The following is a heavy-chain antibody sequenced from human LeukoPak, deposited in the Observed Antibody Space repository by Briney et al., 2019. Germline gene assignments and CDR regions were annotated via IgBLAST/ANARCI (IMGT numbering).Heavy chain of an antibody. J-gene: IGHJ3*02. Sequence: ASVNVSCKASGYTFTSYDINWVRQATGQGLEWMGWISAYNGNTNYAQKFQGRVTMTTDTSTSTAYMDLRSLRSDDTAVYYCARDLDTYVLLIAYDTFDSWGQGTMVTVSS. CDR2: ISAYNGNT. D-gene: IGHD2-21*01. CDR1: GYTFTSYD. CDR3: ARDLDTYVLLIAYDTFDS. V-gene: IGHV1-18*01.